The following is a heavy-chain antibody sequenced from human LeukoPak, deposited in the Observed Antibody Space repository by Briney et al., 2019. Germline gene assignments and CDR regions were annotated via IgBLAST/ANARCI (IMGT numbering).Heavy chain of an antibody. Sequence: PGASLRLSCAASGFTFSSYAMSWVRQAPGKGLEWVANIKQDGSEKYYVDSVKGRFTISRDNAKGSLYLQMNSLRAEDTAVYYCAGSLWFGELARFDPWGQGTLVTVSS. J-gene: IGHJ5*02. D-gene: IGHD3-10*01. V-gene: IGHV3-7*03. CDR3: AGSLWFGELARFDP. CDR1: GFTFSSYA. CDR2: IKQDGSEK.